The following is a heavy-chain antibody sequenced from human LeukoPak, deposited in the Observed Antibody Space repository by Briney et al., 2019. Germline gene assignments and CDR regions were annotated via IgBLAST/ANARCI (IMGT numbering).Heavy chain of an antibody. D-gene: IGHD6-6*01. CDR1: GFTFSGSA. CDR2: IRSKANSYAT. J-gene: IGHJ4*02. V-gene: IGHV3-73*01. CDR3: ARGVRIAARRSGDPTPYYFDY. Sequence: GGSLRLSCAASGFTFSGSAMHWVRQASGKGLEWVGRIRSKANSYATAYAASVKGRFTISRDDSKNTAYLQMNSLKTEDTAVYYCARGVRIAARRSGDPTPYYFDYWGQGTLVTVSS.